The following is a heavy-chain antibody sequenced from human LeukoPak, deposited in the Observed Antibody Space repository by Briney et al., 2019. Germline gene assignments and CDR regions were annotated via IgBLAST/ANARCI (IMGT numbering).Heavy chain of an antibody. J-gene: IGHJ4*02. V-gene: IGHV3-74*01. CDR2: INSDGSST. D-gene: IGHD1-26*01. CDR1: GFTFSSYW. CDR3: ARTTGGTYPYYFDY. Sequence: GGSLRLSCAASGFTFSSYWMHWVSQAPGKWLVWVSRINSDGSSTSYADSVKGRFTISRDNAKNTLDLQMNSLRAEDTAVYYCARTTGGTYPYYFDYWGQGTLVTASS.